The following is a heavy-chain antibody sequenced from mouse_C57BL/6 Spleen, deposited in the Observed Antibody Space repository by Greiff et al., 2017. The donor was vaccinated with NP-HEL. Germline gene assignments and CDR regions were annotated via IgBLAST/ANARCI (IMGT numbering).Heavy chain of an antibody. Sequence: EVKVVESGGGLVKPGGSLKLSCAASGFTFSSYTMSWVRQTPEKRLEWVATISGGGGNTYYPDSVKGRFTISRDNAKNTLYLQMSSLRSEDTALYYCARRGHRGYFDVWGTGTTVTVSS. D-gene: IGHD6-1*01. CDR2: ISGGGGNT. V-gene: IGHV5-9*01. CDR1: GFTFSSYT. J-gene: IGHJ1*03. CDR3: ARRGHRGYFDV.